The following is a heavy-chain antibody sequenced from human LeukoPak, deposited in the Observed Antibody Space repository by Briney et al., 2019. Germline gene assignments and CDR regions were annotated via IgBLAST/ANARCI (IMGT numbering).Heavy chain of an antibody. Sequence: GSSVKVSCKASGGTFSSYAISWVRQAPGQGLEWMGRIIPILGIANYAQKFQGRVTITADKSTSTAYMELSSLRSEDTAVYYCARTHYYDSTPFDYWGQGTLVTVSS. D-gene: IGHD3-22*01. CDR1: GGTFSSYA. CDR3: ARTHYYDSTPFDY. V-gene: IGHV1-69*04. J-gene: IGHJ4*02. CDR2: IIPILGIA.